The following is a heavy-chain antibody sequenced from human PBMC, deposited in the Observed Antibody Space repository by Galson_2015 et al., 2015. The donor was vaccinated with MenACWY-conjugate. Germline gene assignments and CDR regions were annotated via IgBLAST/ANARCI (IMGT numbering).Heavy chain of an antibody. CDR1: GYTFTGYY. Sequence: SVKVSCKASGYTFTGYYMHWVRQAPGQGLEWMGWINPNSGGTNYAQKFQGRVTMTRDTSISTAYMELSRLRSDDTAVYYCARDGDGGIAVAGTGIDYWGQGTLVTVSS. J-gene: IGHJ4*02. CDR3: ARDGDGGIAVAGTGIDY. D-gene: IGHD6-19*01. CDR2: INPNSGGT. V-gene: IGHV1-2*02.